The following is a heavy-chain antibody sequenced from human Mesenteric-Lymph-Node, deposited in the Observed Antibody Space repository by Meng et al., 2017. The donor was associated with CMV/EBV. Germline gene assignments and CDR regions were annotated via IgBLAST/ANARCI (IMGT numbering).Heavy chain of an antibody. Sequence: ASVKVSCKASGYTFTSHGINWVRQAPGQGLEWMGWVNPYNGNTQYVDKFQARVTMSTDTSTEIAYLELRSLTSDDSAVYYCARGQRDLVVVASTPDYWGQGTLVTVSS. J-gene: IGHJ4*02. D-gene: IGHD2-15*01. CDR1: GYTFTSHG. CDR3: ARGQRDLVVVASTPDY. V-gene: IGHV1-18*01. CDR2: VNPYNGNT.